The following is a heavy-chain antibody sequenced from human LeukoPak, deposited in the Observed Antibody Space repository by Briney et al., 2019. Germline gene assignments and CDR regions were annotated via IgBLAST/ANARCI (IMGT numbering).Heavy chain of an antibody. J-gene: IGHJ4*02. Sequence: ASVKVSCKVSGSTLTELAMHWVRQAPGKGLEWIGGFDPEKGETIYTQQLQGRLTMTEDTSTDTAYMELSSLTSEDTAVYYCATPLGPLGLIPYYFDYWGQGTLVTVSS. V-gene: IGHV1-24*01. D-gene: IGHD2-21*01. CDR2: FDPEKGET. CDR3: ATPLGPLGLIPYYFDY. CDR1: GSTLTELA.